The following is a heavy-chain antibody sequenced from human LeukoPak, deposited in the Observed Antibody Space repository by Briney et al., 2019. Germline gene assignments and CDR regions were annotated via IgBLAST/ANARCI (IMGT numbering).Heavy chain of an antibody. D-gene: IGHD2-2*01. CDR3: ARAGGYQLPHNWFDP. CDR2: IYYSGST. J-gene: IGHJ5*02. CDR1: GGSISSYY. Sequence: KTSETLSLTCTVSGGSISSYYWSWIRQPPGKGLEWIGYIYYSGSTNYNPSLKSRVTISVDTSKNQFSLKLSSVTAADTAVYYCARAGGYQLPHNWFDPWGQGTLVTVSS. V-gene: IGHV4-59*12.